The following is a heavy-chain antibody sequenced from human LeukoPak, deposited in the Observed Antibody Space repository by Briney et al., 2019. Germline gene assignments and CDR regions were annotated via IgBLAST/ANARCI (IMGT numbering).Heavy chain of an antibody. V-gene: IGHV1-2*02. CDR1: GYTFTGYY. J-gene: IGHJ5*02. CDR3: ARCPRAAAGHELNWFDP. Sequence: ASVKVSCKASGYTFTGYYMHWVRQAPGQGLEWMGWINPNSGGTNYAQKFQGRVTMTRDTSISTAYMELSRLRSDDTAVYYCARCPRAAAGHELNWFDPWGQGTLVTVSS. D-gene: IGHD6-13*01. CDR2: INPNSGGT.